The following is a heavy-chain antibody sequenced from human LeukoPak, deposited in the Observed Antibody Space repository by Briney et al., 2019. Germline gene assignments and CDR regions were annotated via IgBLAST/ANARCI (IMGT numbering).Heavy chain of an antibody. Sequence: QPGGSLRLSCAASGFTSSSYAMHWVRQAPGKGLEWVAIISYDGSSKYYADSVKGRFTISRDNSKNTLYLQMNSLRAEDTAVYYCAREYGSYFDYWGQGTLVTVSS. CDR2: ISYDGSSK. V-gene: IGHV3-30-3*01. D-gene: IGHD3-10*01. J-gene: IGHJ4*02. CDR3: AREYGSYFDY. CDR1: GFTSSSYA.